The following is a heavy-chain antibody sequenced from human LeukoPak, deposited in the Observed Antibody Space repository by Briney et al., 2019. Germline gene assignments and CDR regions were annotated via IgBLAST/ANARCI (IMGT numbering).Heavy chain of an antibody. CDR2: IYYSGST. CDR3: ARHGSIAVAPDY. Sequence: SETLSLTCTVSGGSINNHYWSWIRQPPGKGLEWIGYIYYSGSTKYNPSLKSRVTLSVDTSKNQFSLKLSSVTAADTAMYYCARHGSIAVAPDYWGQGTLVTVSS. D-gene: IGHD6-19*01. J-gene: IGHJ4*02. CDR1: GGSINNHY. V-gene: IGHV4-59*08.